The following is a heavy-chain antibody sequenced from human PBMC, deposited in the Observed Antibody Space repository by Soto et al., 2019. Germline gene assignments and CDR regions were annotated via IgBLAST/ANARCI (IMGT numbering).Heavy chain of an antibody. D-gene: IGHD3-3*01. Sequence: SETLSLTCTVSGGSISSYYWSWIRQPPGKGLEWIGYIYYSGSTNYNPSLKGRVTISVYTSKNQFSLKLSSVTAADTAVYYCARDRPLYDFWSGYEDAFDIWGQGTMVTVSS. J-gene: IGHJ3*02. CDR2: IYYSGST. CDR3: ARDRPLYDFWSGYEDAFDI. V-gene: IGHV4-59*01. CDR1: GGSISSYY.